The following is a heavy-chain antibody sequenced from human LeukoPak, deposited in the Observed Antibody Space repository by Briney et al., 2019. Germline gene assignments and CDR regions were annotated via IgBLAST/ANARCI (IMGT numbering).Heavy chain of an antibody. CDR1: GFTFSDSA. Sequence: GGSLRLSCAASGFTFSDSAMTWVRQAPGKGLDWVSLISFSGANSYYADSVKGRFTISRDNSKDTLFLQMNSLRAEDTAIYYCARLGPYCSGGSCYLDYWGQGTPVTVSS. J-gene: IGHJ4*02. CDR2: ISFSGANS. CDR3: ARLGPYCSGGSCYLDY. D-gene: IGHD2-15*01. V-gene: IGHV3-23*01.